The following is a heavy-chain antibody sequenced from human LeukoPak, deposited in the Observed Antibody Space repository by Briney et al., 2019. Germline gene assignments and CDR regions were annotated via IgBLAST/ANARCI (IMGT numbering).Heavy chain of an antibody. CDR1: GFTFSISY. CDR3: AREKGIGNGAHFDL. J-gene: IGHJ4*02. D-gene: IGHD1-26*01. V-gene: IGHV3-11*01. Sequence: GGSLRLSCAASGFTFSISYMCWIRRAPGKGLEWISYINPGGDDIYYADSVKGRFTISRDNTKDSLYLQLDSLRADDTAMYYCAREKGIGNGAHFDLWGQGTLVTVSS. CDR2: INPGGDDI.